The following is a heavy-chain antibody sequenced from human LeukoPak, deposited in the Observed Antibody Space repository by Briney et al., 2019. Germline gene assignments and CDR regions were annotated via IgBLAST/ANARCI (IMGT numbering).Heavy chain of an antibody. CDR2: ISSSSSYI. CDR1: GFTFSSYS. CDR3: ARVSSYCSSTSCTGDY. D-gene: IGHD2-2*01. J-gene: IGHJ4*02. Sequence: QPGGSLRLSCAASGFTFSSYSLNWVRQAPGKGLEWVSSISSSSSYIYYADSVKGRFTISRDNAKNSLYLQMNNLRAEDTAVYYCARVSSYCSSTSCTGDYWGQGTLVTVSS. V-gene: IGHV3-21*01.